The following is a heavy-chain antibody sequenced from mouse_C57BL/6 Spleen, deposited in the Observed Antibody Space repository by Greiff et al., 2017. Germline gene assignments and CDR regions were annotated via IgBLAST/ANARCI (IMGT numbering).Heavy chain of an antibody. CDR2: IYPRDGST. CDR1: GYTFTSYD. CDR3: ARDSVVEGFAY. J-gene: IGHJ3*01. V-gene: IGHV1-85*01. D-gene: IGHD1-1*01. Sequence: QVQLKESGPELVKPGASVKLSCKASGYTFTSYDINWVKQRPGQGLEWIGWIYPRDGSTKYNEKFKGKATLTVDTSSSTAYMELHSLTSEDSAVYFCARDSVVEGFAYWGQGTLVTVSA.